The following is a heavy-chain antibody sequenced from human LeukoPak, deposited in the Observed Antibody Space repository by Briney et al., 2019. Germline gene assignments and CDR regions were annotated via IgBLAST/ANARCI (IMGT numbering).Heavy chain of an antibody. J-gene: IGHJ3*02. V-gene: IGHV4-34*01. CDR1: DGSFSGYY. CDR2: INHSGST. D-gene: IGHD2-8*01. CDR3: ARAKWSHPDAFDI. Sequence: SETLSLTCAVYDGSFSGYYWSWIRQPPGKGLEWIGEINHSGSTNYNPSLKSRVTISVDTSKNQFSLKLSSVTAADTAVYYCARAKWSHPDAFDIWGQGTMVTVSS.